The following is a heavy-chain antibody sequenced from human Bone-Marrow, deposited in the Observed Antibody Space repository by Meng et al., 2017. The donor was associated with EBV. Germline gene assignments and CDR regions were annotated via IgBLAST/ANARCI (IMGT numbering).Heavy chain of an antibody. V-gene: IGHV1-69*06. CDR1: GGTFINFV. D-gene: IGHD6-13*01. CDR2: IIPVFGTT. J-gene: IGHJ4*02. Sequence: VQLVQSGAGVQKPCSSVKVSCKASGGTFINFVISWVRQAPGQGLEWMGGIIPVFGTTNYALKFEDRVTITADKSTSTAYMELSSLRSEDTAVYYCARWASSSSSVYWGQGTLVTVSS. CDR3: ARWASSSSSVY.